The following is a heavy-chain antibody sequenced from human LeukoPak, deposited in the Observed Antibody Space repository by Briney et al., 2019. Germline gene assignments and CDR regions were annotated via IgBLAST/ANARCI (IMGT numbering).Heavy chain of an antibody. V-gene: IGHV1-2*02. CDR3: ARVRAPSFTQGGFDY. CDR2: INPNSGTT. J-gene: IGHJ4*02. D-gene: IGHD3-16*01. CDR1: GYTFIDYY. Sequence: ASVKASCKASGYTFIDYYLHWVRQAPGQGPEWMGWINPNSGTTDYAQIFQGRVTMTRDTSISIAYMELIRLRSDDTAVYHCARVRAPSFTQGGFDYWGQGTLVTVSS.